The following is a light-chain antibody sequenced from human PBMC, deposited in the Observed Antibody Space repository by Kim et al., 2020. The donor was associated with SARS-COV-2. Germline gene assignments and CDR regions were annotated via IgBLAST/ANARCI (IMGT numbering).Light chain of an antibody. J-gene: IGKJ3*01. V-gene: IGKV3-15*01. CDR2: GAS. CDR1: QSVTSN. Sequence: EIVMTQSPATLSVSLGERATLSCRASQSVTSNLAWYQHKPGQPPRLLIYGASTRAADVPARFGGGGSGTEFTLTISSLQSEDFAVYYCQQYNNWPPVTFGPGTKVDIK. CDR3: QQYNNWPPVT.